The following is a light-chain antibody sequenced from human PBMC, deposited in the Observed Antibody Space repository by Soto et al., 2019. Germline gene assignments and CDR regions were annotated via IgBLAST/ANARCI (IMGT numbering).Light chain of an antibody. J-gene: IGLJ1*01. CDR1: SSNIGAGYD. Sequence: QSVLTQPPSVSGAPGQRVTISCTGSSSNIGAGYDVHWYQQLPGTAPKLLIYGNSNRPSGVPDRFSGSKSGTSASLAITGLQAEDEADYYRQSHDSSLSGYGFRTGTKVTVL. CDR2: GNS. CDR3: QSHDSSLSGYG. V-gene: IGLV1-40*01.